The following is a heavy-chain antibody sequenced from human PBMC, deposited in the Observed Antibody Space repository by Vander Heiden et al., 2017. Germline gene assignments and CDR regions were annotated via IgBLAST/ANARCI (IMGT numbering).Heavy chain of an antibody. D-gene: IGHD3-10*01. J-gene: IGHJ3*02. V-gene: IGHV3-53*01. CDR2: LSVGGDT. Sequence: EVQLGESGGGLIQPGGSLKLSCAASGFTVSVNSMACVRQAPGTGPGWVSTLSVGGDTFYATSVKGRFIISRDKARNTLFLQMDSLRADDTAVYYCARELGRSLARGAFDIWGQGTRVTVSS. CDR3: ARELGRSLARGAFDI. CDR1: GFTVSVNS.